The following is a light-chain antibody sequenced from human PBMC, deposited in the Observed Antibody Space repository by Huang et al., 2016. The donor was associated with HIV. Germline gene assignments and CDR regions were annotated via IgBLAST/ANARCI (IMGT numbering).Light chain of an antibody. Sequence: DIVLTQSTLSLPVTPGEPASISCRSSQSLLHGNGYNYLDWYLQKPGQSPQLLIYLGSDRASGVPDRFSGSGSGTDFTLKISRVEAEDVGVYYCMQALQTPPAFGQGTRLEIK. J-gene: IGKJ5*01. CDR2: LGS. CDR3: MQALQTPPA. V-gene: IGKV2-28*01. CDR1: QSLLHGNGYNY.